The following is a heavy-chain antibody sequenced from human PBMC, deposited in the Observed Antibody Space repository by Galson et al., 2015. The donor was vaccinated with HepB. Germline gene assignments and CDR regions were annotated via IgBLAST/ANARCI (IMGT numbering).Heavy chain of an antibody. CDR1: GNTFTNYR. CDR2: IDPSDSST. V-gene: IGHV5-10-1*01. J-gene: IGHJ4*02. D-gene: IGHD6-19*01. CDR3: ARHPSGWQWPKYYLEY. Sequence: QSGAEVKKPGESLKISCKGSGNTFTNYRISWVRQLPGKGLEWMGRIDPSDSSTSYSPSFQGHVSISTDKSISTAYLHWTSLKASDTAMYYCARHPSGWQWPKYYLEYWGQGTLVTVSS.